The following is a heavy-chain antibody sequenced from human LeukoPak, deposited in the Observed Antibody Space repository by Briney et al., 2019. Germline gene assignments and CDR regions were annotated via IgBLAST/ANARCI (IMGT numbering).Heavy chain of an antibody. CDR3: ARHRPFVATMVRGVIIGAFDI. CDR2: IYYSGST. J-gene: IGHJ3*02. Sequence: PSETLSLTCTVSGGSISTYYWSWIRQPPGKGLEWIGYIYYSGSTNYNPSLKSRVTISVDTSKNQFSLKLSSVTAADTAVYYCARHRPFVATMVRGVIIGAFDIWGQGTMVTVSS. D-gene: IGHD3-10*01. V-gene: IGHV4-59*08. CDR1: GGSISTYY.